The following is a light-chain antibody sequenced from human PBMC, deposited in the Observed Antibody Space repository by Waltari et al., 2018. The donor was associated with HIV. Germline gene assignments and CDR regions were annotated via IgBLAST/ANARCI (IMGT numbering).Light chain of an antibody. V-gene: IGKV1-39*01. CDR1: QNIKNY. CDR2: SAS. J-gene: IGKJ5*01. Sequence: DIQMTHSPSSLSASLGDEVTITCRARQNIKNYLNWYRQKPGGAPKLLIYSASNLQSGVPKRFRGGGSGTDFTLTINNLQPEDSALYICQQTYSASMTFGQGTRV. CDR3: QQTYSASMT.